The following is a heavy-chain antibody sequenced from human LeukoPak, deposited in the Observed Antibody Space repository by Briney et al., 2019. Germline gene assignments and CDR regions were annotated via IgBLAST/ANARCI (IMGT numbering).Heavy chain of an antibody. V-gene: IGHV4-31*02. Sequence: YIYYSGSTYYNPSLKSRVTISVDTSKNQFSLKLSSVTAADTAVYYCARVRVPYDSSGYCDYWGQGTLVTVSS. D-gene: IGHD3-22*01. J-gene: IGHJ4*02. CDR3: ARVRVPYDSSGYCDY. CDR2: IYYSGST.